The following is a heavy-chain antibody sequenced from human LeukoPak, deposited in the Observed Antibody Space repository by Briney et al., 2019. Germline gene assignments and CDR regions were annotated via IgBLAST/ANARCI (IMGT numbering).Heavy chain of an antibody. Sequence: PGGSLRLSCAASGFTFSTYGMHWVRQAPGKGLEWVALISYDGTNKYFADSVKGRFTISRDNSKNTLYLQMNSLRAGDTAVYYCASARALYGYSGYDEPYFDYWGQGTLVTVSS. J-gene: IGHJ4*02. V-gene: IGHV3-30*03. CDR1: GFTFSTYG. CDR3: ASARALYGYSGYDEPYFDY. D-gene: IGHD5-12*01. CDR2: ISYDGTNK.